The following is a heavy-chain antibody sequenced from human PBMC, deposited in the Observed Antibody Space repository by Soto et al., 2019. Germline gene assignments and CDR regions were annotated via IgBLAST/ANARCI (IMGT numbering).Heavy chain of an antibody. V-gene: IGHV3-30-3*01. Sequence: QVQLVESGGGVVQPGRSLRLSCAASGFTFSSYAMHWVRQAPGKGLEWVAVISYDGSNKYYADSVKGRFTISRDNSKDTLNLQMNSLRAEDTAVYYCARDALRNYYCYGMDVWGQGTTVTVSS. CDR2: ISYDGSNK. CDR3: ARDALRNYYCYGMDV. J-gene: IGHJ6*02. CDR1: GFTFSSYA.